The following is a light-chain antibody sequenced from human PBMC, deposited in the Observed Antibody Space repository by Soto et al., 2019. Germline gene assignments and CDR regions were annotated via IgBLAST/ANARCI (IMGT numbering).Light chain of an antibody. CDR2: AAS. CDR3: LQDYNYPPT. J-gene: IGKJ1*01. Sequence: IQMTQSPSSLSASVRDRVTITCRASQSISSYLNWYQQKPGKAPKLLIYAASSLQSGVPSRFSGSGSGTDFTLTISSLQPEDFATYYCLQDYNYPPTFGQGTKVDIK. V-gene: IGKV1-6*01. CDR1: QSISSY.